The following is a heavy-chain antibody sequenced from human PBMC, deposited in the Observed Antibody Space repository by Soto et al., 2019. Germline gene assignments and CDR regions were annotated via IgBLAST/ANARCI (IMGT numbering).Heavy chain of an antibody. J-gene: IGHJ6*02. CDR2: IYHSGST. D-gene: IGHD1-1*01. CDR3: ARDKVERWLQLEDYYYYYGMDV. CDR1: GGSISSSNW. V-gene: IGHV4-4*02. Sequence: SETLSLTCAVSGGSISSSNWWSWVRQPPGKGLEWIGEIYHSGSTNYNPSLKSRVTISVDKSKNQFSLKLSSVTAADTAVYYCARDKVERWLQLEDYYYYYGMDVWGQGTTVTVSS.